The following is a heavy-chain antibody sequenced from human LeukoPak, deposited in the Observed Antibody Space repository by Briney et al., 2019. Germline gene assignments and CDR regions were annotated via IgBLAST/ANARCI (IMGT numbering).Heavy chain of an antibody. CDR1: GYNFDGYY. D-gene: IGHD1-26*01. Sequence: ASVKVSCTASGYNFDGYYIHWVRQAPGQRLEWMAWINPNTDDTHFAQKFQDRVTLSRDNSISTAYLELRSLRYDDTAVYYCARGEGIVGSTGLSYWGQGTLVSVSS. CDR3: ARGEGIVGSTGLSY. CDR2: INPNTDDT. V-gene: IGHV1-2*02. J-gene: IGHJ4*02.